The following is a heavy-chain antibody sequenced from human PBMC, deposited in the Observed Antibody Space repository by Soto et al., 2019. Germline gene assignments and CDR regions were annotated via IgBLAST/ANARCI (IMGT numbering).Heavy chain of an antibody. J-gene: IGHJ4*02. D-gene: IGHD1-26*01. Sequence: GGSLRLSCAASGFIFSSFNMNWIRQTPGRGLEFVSYMSITGDRYYADSVRGRFTVSRDNAENSLFLQMNSLGDEDTAVYYCVRDHMWAFDYWGQGILVTVSS. V-gene: IGHV3-48*02. CDR2: MSITGDR. CDR3: VRDHMWAFDY. CDR1: GFIFSSFN.